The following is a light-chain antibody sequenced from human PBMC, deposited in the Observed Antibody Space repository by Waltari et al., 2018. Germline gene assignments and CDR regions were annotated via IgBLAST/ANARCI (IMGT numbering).Light chain of an antibody. J-gene: IGLJ1*01. CDR3: SSYTSTSTFV. CDR1: SNDIGDYNY. Sequence: QSALTQPASVSGSPGQSITISCTGTSNDIGDYNYVSWYQQHPGNVPKLMNYDVVGRPSGVSDRFSGSKSGNTASLTISGLQTEDEADYYCSSYTSTSTFVFGSGTKVTVL. CDR2: DVV. V-gene: IGLV2-14*03.